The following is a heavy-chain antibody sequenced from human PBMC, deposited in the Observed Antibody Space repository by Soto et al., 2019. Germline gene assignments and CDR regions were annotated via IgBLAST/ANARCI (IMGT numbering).Heavy chain of an antibody. CDR2: IYWDDDK. Sequence: QITLKESGPTLVKPTQTLTLTCTFSGFSLSTSGVGVGWIRQPPGKALEWLALIYWDDDKRYNPSLKSRLTITKDTSKNQVVLTMTNMDPVDTGKYYCAHRGTGVGTWYFDLWGRGTLVTVSS. CDR1: GFSLSTSGVG. D-gene: IGHD1-1*01. V-gene: IGHV2-5*02. CDR3: AHRGTGVGTWYFDL. J-gene: IGHJ2*01.